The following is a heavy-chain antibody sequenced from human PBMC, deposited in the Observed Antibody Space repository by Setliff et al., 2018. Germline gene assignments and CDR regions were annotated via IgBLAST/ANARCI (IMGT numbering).Heavy chain of an antibody. D-gene: IGHD3-10*01. V-gene: IGHV4-4*08. CDR3: AGDRRDYIGAGSSEIDYYYYYYMDV. Sequence: SETLSLTCSVSGGSISNFYWSWIRQPPGKGLEWIGSISPGRSINYNPSLRSRVTISGDTSKNQISLNLSSGTAADTAVYYCAGDRRDYIGAGSSEIDYYYYYYMDVWGKGTTVTV. J-gene: IGHJ6*03. CDR1: GGSISNFY. CDR2: ISPGRSI.